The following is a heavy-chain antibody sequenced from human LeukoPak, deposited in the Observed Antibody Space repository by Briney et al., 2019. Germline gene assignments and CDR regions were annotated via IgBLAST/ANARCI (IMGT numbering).Heavy chain of an antibody. D-gene: IGHD4-11*01. CDR3: ARGGSRDYTWVFFDY. CDR2: INAGNGNT. V-gene: IGHV1-3*01. Sequence: ASVKVSCKASGYTFTSYAMHWVRQAPGQRLEWMGWINAGNGNTKYSQKFQGRVTITRDTSASTAYMELSSLRSEDTAVYCCARGGSRDYTWVFFDYWGQGTLVTVSS. J-gene: IGHJ4*02. CDR1: GYTFTSYA.